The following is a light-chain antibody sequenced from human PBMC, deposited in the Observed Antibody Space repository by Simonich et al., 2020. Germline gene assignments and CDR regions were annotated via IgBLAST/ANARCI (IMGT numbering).Light chain of an antibody. CDR1: QSLRDGNGYNY. Sequence: IVMTHSPHSLPGTPGEPASISCRTSQSLRDGNGYNYLVWYLQKPGQSPQLLISLGSYRASGVPDRFSGSGSGTDFTLKISRVEAEDVGVYYCMQALQTLRTFGQGTQLEIK. J-gene: IGKJ1*01. CDR3: MQALQTLRT. CDR2: LGS. V-gene: IGKV2-28*01.